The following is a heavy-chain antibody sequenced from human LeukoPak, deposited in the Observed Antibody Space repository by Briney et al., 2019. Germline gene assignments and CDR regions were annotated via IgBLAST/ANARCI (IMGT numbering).Heavy chain of an antibody. CDR2: ISGSSIYI. CDR3: ARDPPYSDSSGYYYDY. J-gene: IGHJ4*02. D-gene: IGHD3-22*01. CDR1: GFTFSTYS. V-gene: IGHV3-21*01. Sequence: PGGSLRLSCAASGFTFSTYSMNWVRQAPGKGLEWVSSISGSSIYIYYADSVKGRFPISRDNAKNSLYLQMNSLRAEDTAVYYCARDPPYSDSSGYYYDYWGQGTLVTVSS.